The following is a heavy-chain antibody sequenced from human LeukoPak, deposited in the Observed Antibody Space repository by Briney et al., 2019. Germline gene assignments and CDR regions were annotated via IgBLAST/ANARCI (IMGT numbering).Heavy chain of an antibody. V-gene: IGHV1-2*02. CDR1: GYTLTGYY. D-gene: IGHD6-19*01. J-gene: IGHJ4*02. CDR2: INPNSGGT. Sequence: ASVKVSCKASGYTLTGYYMHWVRQAPGQGLEWMGWINPNSGGTNYAQKFQGRVTMTRDTSISTAYMELSRLRSDDTAVYYCAREGWDQRDTAAFDYWGQGTLVTVSS. CDR3: AREGWDQRDTAAFDY.